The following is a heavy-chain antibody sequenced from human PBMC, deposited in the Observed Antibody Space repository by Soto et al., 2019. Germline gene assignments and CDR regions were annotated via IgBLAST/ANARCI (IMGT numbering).Heavy chain of an antibody. CDR2: ISGSGGST. J-gene: IGHJ4*02. Sequence: EVQLLESGGGLVQPGGSLRLSCAASGFTFSSYAMSWVRQAPGKGLEWVSAISGSGGSTYYADSVKGRFTISRDNSNNTLYLSMTSLRAEDTAVYYGAKNLSLSIPIRKAQATKGDYWGPGTLVIV. V-gene: IGHV3-23*01. D-gene: IGHD3-16*02. CDR1: GFTFSSYA. CDR3: AKNLSLSIPIRKAQATKGDY.